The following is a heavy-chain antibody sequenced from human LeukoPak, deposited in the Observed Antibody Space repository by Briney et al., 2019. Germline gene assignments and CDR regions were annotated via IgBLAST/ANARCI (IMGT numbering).Heavy chain of an antibody. D-gene: IGHD5-24*01. CDR3: ARHGPRRDGYNYDY. CDR1: GASIRSYY. J-gene: IGHJ4*02. V-gene: IGHV4-59*08. CDR2: IYYTGSENY. Sequence: PSETLSLTCTVSGASIRSYYWSWIRQPPAKGLECVGYIYYTGSENYNYNPSLKSRVTISVDTSKNQFSLKLSSVTAADTAVYYFARHGPRRDGYNYDYWGPGTLVTVSS.